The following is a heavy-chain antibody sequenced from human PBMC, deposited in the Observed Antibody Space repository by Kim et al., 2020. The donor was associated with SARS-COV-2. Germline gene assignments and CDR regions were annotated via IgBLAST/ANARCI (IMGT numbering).Heavy chain of an antibody. CDR3: ARQRSSGGLYYYGVDV. V-gene: IGHV3-33*01. CDR2: IWYDGSNR. J-gene: IGHJ6*02. Sequence: GGSLRLSCVVAGFSFSNYAMHWVRQAPGKGLEWVAVIWYDGSNRLNTDAVKGRFIISKDNSKNTVFLQMNSLGVEGSGVYYCARQRSSGGLYYYGVDVWGQGTTVTVSS. D-gene: IGHD3-10*01. CDR1: GFSFSNYA.